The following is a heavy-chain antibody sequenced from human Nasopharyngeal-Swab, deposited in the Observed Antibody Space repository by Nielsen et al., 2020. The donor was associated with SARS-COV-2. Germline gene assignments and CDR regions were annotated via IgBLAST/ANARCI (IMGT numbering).Heavy chain of an antibody. Sequence: GSLRLSCAVFGGSFSNYYWTWIRQPPGKELEWIGEFQYGGSSNYNPSPKSRVTMSLDTSKNQFSLELSSVTAADTAVYYCARGAPSSYWFDPWGQGTLVTVSS. CDR1: GGSFSNYY. V-gene: IGHV4-34*01. CDR3: ARGAPSSYWFDP. J-gene: IGHJ5*02. CDR2: FQYGGSS.